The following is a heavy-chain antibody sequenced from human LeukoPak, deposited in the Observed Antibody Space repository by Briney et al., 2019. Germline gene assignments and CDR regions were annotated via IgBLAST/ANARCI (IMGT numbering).Heavy chain of an antibody. D-gene: IGHD3-3*01. CDR3: AKDSGKLRFLEWLLAY. CDR1: GFXFSSYG. V-gene: IGHV3-30*18. CDR2: ISYDGSNK. Sequence: PGRSLRLSCAASGFXFSSYGIHWVRQAPGKRLEWGAVISYDGSNKYYADSVKGRFTISRDNSKNTLYLQMNSLRAEDTAVYYCAKDSGKLRFLEWLLAYWGQGTLVTVSS. J-gene: IGHJ4*02.